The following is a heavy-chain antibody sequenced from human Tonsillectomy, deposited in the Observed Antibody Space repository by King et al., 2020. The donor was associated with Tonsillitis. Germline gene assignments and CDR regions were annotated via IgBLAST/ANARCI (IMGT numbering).Heavy chain of an antibody. V-gene: IGHV1-69*01. CDR2: IIPIFGAA. D-gene: IGHD3-10*01. CDR1: GGTFSNYA. J-gene: IGHJ4*02. CDR3: AGVLEPYDSGTFFFGF. Sequence: QLVQSGAEVKKPGSSVKVSCKASGGTFSNYAISWVRQAPGLGLEWMGGIIPIFGAANYAHKFQGRVTITADESTTTAYMELSSLRSEDSAVYYCAGVLEPYDSGTFFFGFWGQGTLVTGSS.